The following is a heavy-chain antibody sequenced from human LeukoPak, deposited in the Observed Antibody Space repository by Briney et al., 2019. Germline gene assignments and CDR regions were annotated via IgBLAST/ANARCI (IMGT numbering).Heavy chain of an antibody. D-gene: IGHD6-13*01. Sequence: GGSLRLSCAASGFTFSSYWMSWVRQAPGKGLEWVANIKQDGSEKYCVDSVKGRFTISRDNAKNSLYLQMNSLRAEDTAVYYSSLEGSSWYRYFQHWGQGTLVTVSS. J-gene: IGHJ1*01. CDR1: GFTFSSYW. CDR2: IKQDGSEK. CDR3: SLEGSSWYRYFQH. V-gene: IGHV3-7*05.